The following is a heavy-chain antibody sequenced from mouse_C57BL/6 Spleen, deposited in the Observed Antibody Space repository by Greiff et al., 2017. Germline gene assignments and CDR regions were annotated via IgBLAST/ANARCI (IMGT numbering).Heavy chain of an antibody. CDR3: GRDGGAY. V-gene: IGHV1-82*01. J-gene: IGHJ3*01. CDR1: GFAISSSW. Sequence: LMESGPELVRPGASVKISCTASGFAISSSWMNWVKQRPGKGLEWIGRIYPGDGDTDYTGKFKGKATLTADTSSSTAYMQLSSLTSADSAVYFCGRDGGAYWGQGTLVTVSA. CDR2: IYPGDGDT. D-gene: IGHD2-3*01.